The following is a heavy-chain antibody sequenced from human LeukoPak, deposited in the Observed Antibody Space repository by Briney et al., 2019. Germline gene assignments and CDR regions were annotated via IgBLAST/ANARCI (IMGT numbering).Heavy chain of an antibody. Sequence: GGSLRLSCAVSGFMFDDYGMSWVRQAPGKGLEWVSGINWNGGRTGYADSVKGRFTISRDNAKNSLYLQMNSLRAEDTALYYCARDYDYGDYPGYWGQGTLVTVSS. CDR2: INWNGGRT. D-gene: IGHD4-17*01. CDR3: ARDYDYGDYPGY. J-gene: IGHJ4*02. V-gene: IGHV3-20*04. CDR1: GFMFDDYG.